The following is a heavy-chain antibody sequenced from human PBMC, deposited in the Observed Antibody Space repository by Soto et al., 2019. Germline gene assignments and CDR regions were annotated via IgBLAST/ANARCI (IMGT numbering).Heavy chain of an antibody. Sequence: QVQLLESGPGLVKPSETLSLTCTVSGGSISSYYRSWIRQPPGKGLECIGYIYSSGSTNYNPSLNSRLPISVDTSKYQFSLKLSSVTAADTAVYYCARRYGGGFDYWGQGTLVTVSS. CDR1: GGSISSYY. CDR3: ARRYGGGFDY. CDR2: IYSSGST. D-gene: IGHD3-10*01. V-gene: IGHV4-59*08. J-gene: IGHJ4*02.